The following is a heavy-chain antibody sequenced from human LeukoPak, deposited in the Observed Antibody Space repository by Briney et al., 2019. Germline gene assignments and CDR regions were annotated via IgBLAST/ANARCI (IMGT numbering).Heavy chain of an antibody. D-gene: IGHD3-9*01. V-gene: IGHV4-61*08. CDR2: IYYSGST. Sequence: PSETLSLTCTVSGGSTSSSGNYWSWIRQPPGKGLEWIGYIYYSGSTNYNPSLKSRVTISVDTSKNQFSLKLSSVTAADTAVYYCARDSLRYFDCWGQGTLVTVSS. J-gene: IGHJ4*02. CDR3: ARDSLRYFDC. CDR1: GGSTSSSGNY.